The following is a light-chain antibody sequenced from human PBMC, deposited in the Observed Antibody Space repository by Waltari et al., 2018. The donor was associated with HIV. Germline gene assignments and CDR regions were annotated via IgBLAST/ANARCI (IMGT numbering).Light chain of an antibody. CDR2: DVS. CDR3: SSYTSSSTLV. V-gene: IGLV2-14*01. J-gene: IGLJ2*01. Sequence: QSALTQTASVSGSPGQSITISCTGTSSDVGGYNYVSWYQQPPGKAPKLIIYDVSKRPSGVSNRFSGSKSGNTASLTISGLQAEDEADYYCSSYTSSSTLVFGGGTKLTVL. CDR1: SSDVGGYNY.